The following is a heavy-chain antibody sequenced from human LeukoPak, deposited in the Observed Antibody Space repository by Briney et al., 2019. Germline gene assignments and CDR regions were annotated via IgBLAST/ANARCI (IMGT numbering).Heavy chain of an antibody. V-gene: IGHV4-4*07. CDR1: GGSISSYY. D-gene: IGHD3-3*01. CDR2: IYTSGSA. Sequence: PSETLSLTCTVSGGSISSYYRSWIRQPAGKGLERIGRIYTSGSANYNPSLKSRVTMSVDTSKNQFSLKLSSVTAADTAVYYCARTIGYYYYYMDVWGKGTTVTVSS. J-gene: IGHJ6*03. CDR3: ARTIGYYYYYMDV.